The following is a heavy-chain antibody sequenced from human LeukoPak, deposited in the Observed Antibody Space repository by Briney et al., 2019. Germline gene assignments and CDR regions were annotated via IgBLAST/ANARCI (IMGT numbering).Heavy chain of an antibody. D-gene: IGHD4/OR15-4a*01. CDR1: GFTFRSYA. CDR2: IKQDGSEK. Sequence: GGSLRLSCAASGFTFRSYAMHWVRQAPGKGLEWAAKIKQDGSEKHYVDSVKGRFTISRDNAKNSLHLQMNSLRAEDTAVYYCARVPSVLGWGEGTLVTVSS. CDR3: ARVPSVLG. V-gene: IGHV3-7*03. J-gene: IGHJ4*02.